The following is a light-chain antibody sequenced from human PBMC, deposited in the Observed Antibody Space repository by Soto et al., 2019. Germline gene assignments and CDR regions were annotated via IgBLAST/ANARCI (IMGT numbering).Light chain of an antibody. Sequence: QSVLTQPPSASGTPGQRVTISCSGGSSNIGINTVNWYQQLPGTAPKLLIYTNTQRPSGVPDRFSGSKSGTSASLAISGLQSEDEADYYCSSYAGSNNVVFGGGTKLTVL. CDR3: SSYAGSNNVV. V-gene: IGLV1-44*01. J-gene: IGLJ2*01. CDR2: TNT. CDR1: SSNIGINT.